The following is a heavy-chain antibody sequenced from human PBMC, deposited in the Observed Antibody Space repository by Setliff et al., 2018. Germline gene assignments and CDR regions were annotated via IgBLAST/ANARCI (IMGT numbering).Heavy chain of an antibody. CDR3: ARLPSKRIHYNFWSGSYNWFDP. D-gene: IGHD3-3*01. CDR1: GGSISSIYW. CDR2: INHSGST. J-gene: IGHJ5*02. V-gene: IGHV4-4*02. Sequence: SETLSLTCAVSGGSISSIYWWSWVRQPPGKGLEWIGEINHSGSTNYNPSLKSRVTISVDTSKNQFSLKLSSVTAADTAVYYCARLPSKRIHYNFWSGSYNWFDPWGQGTQVTVSS.